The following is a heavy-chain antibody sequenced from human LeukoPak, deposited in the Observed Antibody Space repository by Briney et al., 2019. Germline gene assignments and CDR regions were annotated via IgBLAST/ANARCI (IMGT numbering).Heavy chain of an antibody. CDR1: GGSVSSGSYY. J-gene: IGHJ5*02. D-gene: IGHD3-10*01. V-gene: IGHV4-61*01. CDR3: ARTHYGSGSHNWFDP. Sequence: KPSETLSLTCTVSGGSVSSGSYYWSSIRQPPGNGLEWIGYIYYSGSTNYNPSLKSRVTISVDTSKNQFSLKLSSVTAADTAVYYCARTHYGSGSHNWFDPWGQGTLVTVSS. CDR2: IYYSGST.